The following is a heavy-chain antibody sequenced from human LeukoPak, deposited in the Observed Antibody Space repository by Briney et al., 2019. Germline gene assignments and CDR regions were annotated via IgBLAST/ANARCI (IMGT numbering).Heavy chain of an antibody. Sequence: SSETLSLTCTVSGGSMSTYYWSWIRQPPGKGLEWIGEIYHSGSTNYNPSLKSRVTISVDKSKNQFSLKLSSVTAADTAVYYCARDFYCRGGSCHDYWGQGTLVTVSS. CDR2: IYHSGST. D-gene: IGHD2-15*01. V-gene: IGHV4-59*12. CDR3: ARDFYCRGGSCHDY. CDR1: GGSMSTYY. J-gene: IGHJ4*02.